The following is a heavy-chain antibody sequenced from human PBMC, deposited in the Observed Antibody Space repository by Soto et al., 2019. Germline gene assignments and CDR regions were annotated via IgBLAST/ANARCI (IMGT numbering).Heavy chain of an antibody. CDR1: VGSISSYY. Sequence: SETLSLTCTVSVGSISSYYWSWIRQPPGKGLEWIGYIYYSGSTNYNPSLKSRVTISVDTSKNQFSLKLSSVTAADTAVYYCARVSIVVVPAANSYYYMDVWGKGTTVTVSS. V-gene: IGHV4-59*01. J-gene: IGHJ6*03. D-gene: IGHD2-2*01. CDR2: IYYSGST. CDR3: ARVSIVVVPAANSYYYMDV.